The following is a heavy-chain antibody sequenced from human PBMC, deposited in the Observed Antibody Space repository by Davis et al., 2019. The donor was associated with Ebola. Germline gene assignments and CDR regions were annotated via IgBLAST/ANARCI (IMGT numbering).Heavy chain of an antibody. CDR2: IRSKANSYAT. CDR3: TTVTIPDNNDY. CDR1: GFTFSGSA. V-gene: IGHV3-73*01. J-gene: IGHJ4*02. D-gene: IGHD4-17*01. Sequence: GESLKISCAASGFTFSGSAMHWVRQASGKGLEWVGRIRSKANSYATAYAASVKGRFTISRDDSKNTAYLQMNSLKTKDTAVYYCTTVTIPDNNDYWGQGTLVTVSS.